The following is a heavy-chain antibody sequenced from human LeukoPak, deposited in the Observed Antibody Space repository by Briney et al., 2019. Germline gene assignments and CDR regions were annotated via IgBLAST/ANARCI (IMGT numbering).Heavy chain of an antibody. J-gene: IGHJ5*02. CDR2: IYYSGST. Sequence: SETLSLTCTVSGGSISSYYWSWIRQPPGKGLEWIGYIYYSGSTNYNPSLKSRVTISVDTSKNQFSLKPSSVTAADTAVYYCARVVAVNNWFDPWGQGTLVTVSS. CDR1: GGSISSYY. CDR3: ARVVAVNNWFDP. D-gene: IGHD5-12*01. V-gene: IGHV4-59*01.